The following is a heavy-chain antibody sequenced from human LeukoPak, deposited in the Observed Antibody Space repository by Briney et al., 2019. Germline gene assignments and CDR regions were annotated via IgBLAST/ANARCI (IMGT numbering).Heavy chain of an antibody. Sequence: ASVKVSCKASGYTFTSYAMNWVRQAPGQGLEWMGWINTNTGNPTYAQGFTGRFVFSLDTSVSTAYLQISSLKAEDTAVYYCATLTKETYCGGDCYSGGDAFDIWGQGTMVTVSS. CDR3: ATLTKETYCGGDCYSGGDAFDI. D-gene: IGHD2-21*02. V-gene: IGHV7-4-1*02. J-gene: IGHJ3*02. CDR1: GYTFTSYA. CDR2: INTNTGNP.